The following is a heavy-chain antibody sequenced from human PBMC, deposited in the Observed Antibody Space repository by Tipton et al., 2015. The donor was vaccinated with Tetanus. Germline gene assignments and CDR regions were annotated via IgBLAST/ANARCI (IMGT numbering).Heavy chain of an antibody. J-gene: IGHJ4*02. CDR3: ARSLGSGRYFDY. D-gene: IGHD6-19*01. CDR2: TYYQSKWYY. CDR1: GDSVSSNGFA. V-gene: IGHV6-1*01. Sequence: GLVKPSQTLSLTCAISGDSVSSNGFAWNWIRQSPSRGLEWLGRTYYQSKWYYDYALSVKSRISINPDTSKNQFSLQLNSVTPEDTALYYCARSLGSGRYFDYWGQGTLVTVSS.